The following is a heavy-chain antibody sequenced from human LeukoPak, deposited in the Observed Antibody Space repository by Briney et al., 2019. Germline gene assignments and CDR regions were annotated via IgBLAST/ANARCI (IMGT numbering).Heavy chain of an antibody. CDR3: ARDSDTRVIAAKFAY. D-gene: IGHD6-13*01. J-gene: IGHJ4*02. CDR2: RYVHNGNT. Sequence: ASVKVSCQSSVYTFPNYGMSWVRQPAGRGLEGMGWRYVHNGNTNYVHKFQGRLTMTTDTSTNTAYMELRSLRSDDAAVYYCARDSDTRVIAAKFAYWGQGTLVTVSS. CDR1: VYTFPNYG. V-gene: IGHV1-18*01.